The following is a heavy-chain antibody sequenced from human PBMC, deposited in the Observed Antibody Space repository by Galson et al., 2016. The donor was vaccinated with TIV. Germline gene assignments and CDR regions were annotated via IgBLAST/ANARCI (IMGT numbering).Heavy chain of an antibody. CDR3: ARAGRGVYRFPFDS. CDR1: GFSFINYA. CDR2: ISGIADTT. J-gene: IGHJ5*01. D-gene: IGHD3-10*01. V-gene: IGHV3-23*01. Sequence: SLRLSCAASGFSFINYAMTWVRQAPGRGLEWVATISGIADTTFYADSVKGRFSISRDNHKSTVNLRMNNLRGDDTALYYCARAGRGVYRFPFDSWGRGTLVIVS.